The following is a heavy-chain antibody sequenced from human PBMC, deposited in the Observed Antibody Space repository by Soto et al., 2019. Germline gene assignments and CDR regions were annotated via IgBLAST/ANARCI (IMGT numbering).Heavy chain of an antibody. CDR3: AKVVKGSGRYYGMDV. CDR2: ISGSGGST. V-gene: IGHV3-23*01. D-gene: IGHD3-10*01. CDR1: GFTFSSYA. J-gene: IGHJ6*02. Sequence: EVQLLESGGGLVQPGGSLRLSCAASGFTFSSYAMSWVRQAPGKGLEWVSAISGSGGSTYYADSVKGLFTISRDNSKNTLYLQMNSLRAEDTAVYYCAKVVKGSGRYYGMDVWGQGTTVTVSS.